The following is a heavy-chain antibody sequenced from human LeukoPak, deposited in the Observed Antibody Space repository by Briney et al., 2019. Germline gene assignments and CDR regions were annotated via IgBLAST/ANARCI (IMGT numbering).Heavy chain of an antibody. CDR2: INPNSGGT. CDR1: GYTFTGYY. D-gene: IGHD3-22*01. J-gene: IGHJ5*02. CDR3: ARDLTYYYDSSGSYNWFDP. V-gene: IGHV1-2*02. Sequence: GASVKVSCKASGYTFTGYYMHWVRQAPGQGLEWMGWINPNSGGTNYAQKFQGRVTMTRDTSINTAYMELSRLRSDDTAVYYCARDLTYYYDSSGSYNWFDPWGQGTLVTVSS.